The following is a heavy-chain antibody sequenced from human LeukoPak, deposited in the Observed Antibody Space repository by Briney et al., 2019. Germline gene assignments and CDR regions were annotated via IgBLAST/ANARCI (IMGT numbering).Heavy chain of an antibody. J-gene: IGHJ6*03. D-gene: IGHD2-2*02. Sequence: GGSLRLSCAASGFTFDDYGMSWVRQAPGKGLEWVSGINWNGGSTVYADSVKGRFTISRDNAKNSLYLQMNSLRAEDTALYYCARRDRGYCSSTSCHITYFTRGAYYYYMDVWGKGTTVTVSS. CDR3: ARRDRGYCSSTSCHITYFTRGAYYYYMDV. CDR2: INWNGGST. V-gene: IGHV3-20*04. CDR1: GFTFDDYG.